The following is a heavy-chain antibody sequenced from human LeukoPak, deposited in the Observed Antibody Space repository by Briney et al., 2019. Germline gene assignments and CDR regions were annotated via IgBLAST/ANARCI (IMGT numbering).Heavy chain of an antibody. CDR2: INSDGSST. Sequence: GGSLRLSCAASGFTFSSYWMHWVRQAPGKGLVWVSRINSDGSSTSYADSVKGRLTISRDNAKNTLYLQMNSLRAEDTAVYYCARGGLYCSSTSCSDAFDIWGQGTMVTVSS. J-gene: IGHJ3*02. V-gene: IGHV3-74*01. D-gene: IGHD2-2*01. CDR1: GFTFSSYW. CDR3: ARGGLYCSSTSCSDAFDI.